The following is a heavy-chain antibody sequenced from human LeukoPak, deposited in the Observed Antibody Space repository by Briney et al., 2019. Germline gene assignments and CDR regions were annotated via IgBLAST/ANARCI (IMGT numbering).Heavy chain of an antibody. CDR3: ARGTTEWLGYMDV. CDR1: GGTLSSYA. CDR2: IIPIFGTA. J-gene: IGHJ6*03. Sequence: ASVKVSCKASGGTLSSYAISWVRQAPGQGLEWMGGIIPIFGTANYAQKFQGRVTITSDESTSTAYMELSSLRSEDTAVYYCARGTTEWLGYMDVWGKGTTVTVSS. D-gene: IGHD3-3*01. V-gene: IGHV1-69*13.